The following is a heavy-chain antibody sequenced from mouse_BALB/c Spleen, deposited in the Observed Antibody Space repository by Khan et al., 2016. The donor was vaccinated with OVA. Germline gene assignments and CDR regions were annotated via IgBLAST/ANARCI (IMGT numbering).Heavy chain of an antibody. CDR2: IDPANGNT. V-gene: IGHV14-3*02. Sequence: VQLQQSGAELVKPGASVKLSCTASGFNIKDTYMHWVKQRPEQGLEWLGRIDPANGNTKYDPKFQAKATLTADTSSNTAYLQLSSLTSEDTAVYSCARDYWNVFAYWGQGTLVTVST. D-gene: IGHD1-1*01. CDR3: ARDYWNVFAY. CDR1: GFNIKDTY. J-gene: IGHJ3*01.